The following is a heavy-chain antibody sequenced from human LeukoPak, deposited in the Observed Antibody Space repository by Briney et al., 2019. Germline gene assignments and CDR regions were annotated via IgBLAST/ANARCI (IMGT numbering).Heavy chain of an antibody. D-gene: IGHD5-18*01. J-gene: IGHJ5*02. CDR3: ARDGHSYGTDR. V-gene: IGHV3-74*03. Sequence: GGSLRLSCAVSGFTFRSYGMHWVRQIPGKELVWVSHINTDGSRTLYADSVKGRFTISRDNAMNTVDLQMNSLRAEDTALYYCARDGHSYGTDRWGQGTLVTVSS. CDR2: INTDGSRT. CDR1: GFTFRSYG.